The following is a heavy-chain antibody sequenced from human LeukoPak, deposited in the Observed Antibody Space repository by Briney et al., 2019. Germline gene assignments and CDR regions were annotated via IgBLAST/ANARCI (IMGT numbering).Heavy chain of an antibody. D-gene: IGHD6-13*01. CDR2: FDPEDGET. CDR1: GYTLTELS. Sequence: ASVKVSCKVSGYTLTELSMHWVRQAPGKGLEWMGGFDPEDGETIYAQKFQGRVTMTEDTSTDTAYMELSSLRSEDTAVYYCATGNIAAAGNSFDYWGQGTLVTVSS. J-gene: IGHJ4*02. CDR3: ATGNIAAAGNSFDY. V-gene: IGHV1-24*01.